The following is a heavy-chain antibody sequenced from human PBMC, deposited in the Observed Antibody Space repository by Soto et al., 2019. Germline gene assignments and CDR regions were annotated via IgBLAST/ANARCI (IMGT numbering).Heavy chain of an antibody. CDR3: AKETDDDILTGYYTNGFDF. Sequence: PGGSLRLSCAASGFTFSSYAMSWVRQAPGKGLEWVSAISGSGGSTYYADSVKGRFTISRDNSKNTLYLQMNSLRAEDTAVYYCAKETDDDILTGYYTNGFDFWGQGTLVTVSS. J-gene: IGHJ4*02. CDR1: GFTFSSYA. V-gene: IGHV3-23*01. CDR2: ISGSGGST. D-gene: IGHD3-9*01.